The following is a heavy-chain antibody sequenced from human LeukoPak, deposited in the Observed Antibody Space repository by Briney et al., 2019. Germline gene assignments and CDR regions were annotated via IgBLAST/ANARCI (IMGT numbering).Heavy chain of an antibody. D-gene: IGHD3-22*01. Sequence: SETLSLTCTVSGGSISSYYWSWIRQPPGKGLEWIGYIYYSGSTNYNPSLKSRVTISVDTSKNQFSLKLSSVTAADTAVYYCARHRRYYPFDYWDQGTLVTVSS. J-gene: IGHJ4*02. CDR3: ARHRRYYPFDY. CDR1: GGSISSYY. V-gene: IGHV4-59*08. CDR2: IYYSGST.